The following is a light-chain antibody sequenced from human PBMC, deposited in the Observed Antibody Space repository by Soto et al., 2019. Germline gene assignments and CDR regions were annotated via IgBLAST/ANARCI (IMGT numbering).Light chain of an antibody. V-gene: IGLV2-14*01. CDR3: KSFTTSTTYV. Sequence: QSVLTQPASVSGSPGQSIAISCTGTSSDIGSYNYVSWYQQHPGKAPKLMIYDVSNRPSGVSDRFSGSKSGNTASLTISGLQAEDEADYSCKSFTTSTTYVFGTGTRSPS. CDR1: SSDIGSYNY. J-gene: IGLJ1*01. CDR2: DVS.